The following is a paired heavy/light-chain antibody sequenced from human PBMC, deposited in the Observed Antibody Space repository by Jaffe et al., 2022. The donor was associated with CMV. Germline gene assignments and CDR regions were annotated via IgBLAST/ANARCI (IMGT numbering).Light chain of an antibody. CDR2: YKSDSDN. CDR1: SGIDIDTYR. CDR3: VIWHNSAWV. Sequence: QAVLTQPSSLSASPGASASLTCTLRSGIDIDTYRIYWYQQKTGSPPQYLLRYKSDSDNQQGSGVPSRFSGSKDASANAGILLISGLQSEDEADYYCVIWHNSAWVFGGGTKLTVL. J-gene: IGLJ3*02. V-gene: IGLV5-45*03.
Heavy chain of an antibody. CDR2: IKGDGSDK. D-gene: IGHD3-10*01. V-gene: IGHV3-7*03. CDR1: GLTLSNFW. J-gene: IGHJ3*02. CDR3: ATDPPYYSDAFDI. Sequence: EVQLVESGGGLVQPGGSLRLSCAASGLTLSNFWMTWVRQAPGKGLEWVANIKGDGSDKYYVDSVRGRFTISRDNAKNSLFLQMNRLTSDDTAVYYCATDPPYYSDAFDIWGQGTMVTVSS.